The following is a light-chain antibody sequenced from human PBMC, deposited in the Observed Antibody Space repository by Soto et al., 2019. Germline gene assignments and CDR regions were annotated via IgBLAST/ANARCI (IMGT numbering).Light chain of an antibody. J-gene: IGKJ4*01. CDR2: DVS. V-gene: IGKV3-11*01. CDR3: HQRGTWPLT. CDR1: QSVSHS. Sequence: EIVLTQSPDTLSLSPGERATLSCRATQSVSHSVAWFQQKPGQAPRLLIFDVSNRAPGIPDRFSGTVSGTEFTLTISNLEPEDFALYFCHQRGTWPLTFGGGTNVEIK.